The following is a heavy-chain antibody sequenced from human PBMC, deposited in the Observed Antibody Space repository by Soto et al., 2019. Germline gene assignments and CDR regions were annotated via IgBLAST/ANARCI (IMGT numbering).Heavy chain of an antibody. CDR1: GFTFSSYA. V-gene: IGHV3-30-3*01. Sequence: QVQLVESGGGVVQPGRSLRLSCAAFGFTFSSYAMHWVRQAPGKRLEWVAVISYDGSKKYYADSVKGRFTISRDNSKKTLYLQMNSLRAEDTAVYYCARAVGDYDSSGYFDYWGQGTLVTVSS. CDR2: ISYDGSKK. D-gene: IGHD3-22*01. CDR3: ARAVGDYDSSGYFDY. J-gene: IGHJ4*02.